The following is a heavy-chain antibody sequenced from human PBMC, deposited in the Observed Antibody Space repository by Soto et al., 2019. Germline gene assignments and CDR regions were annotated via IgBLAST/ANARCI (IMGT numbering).Heavy chain of an antibody. Sequence: QVQLMQSGAEVKKPGASVKVSCKASGDTFTDYYIHWVRQAPGQGLEWMGTVNPSGGHTTYAQHFLGRVTXTXXXSXGTLSMELTSLTSDDTAIYYCARGGHVVVVTAALDYWGQGTLVTVSS. CDR2: VNPSGGHT. CDR1: GDTFTDYY. D-gene: IGHD2-21*02. CDR3: ARGGHVVVVTAALDY. J-gene: IGHJ4*02. V-gene: IGHV1-46*01.